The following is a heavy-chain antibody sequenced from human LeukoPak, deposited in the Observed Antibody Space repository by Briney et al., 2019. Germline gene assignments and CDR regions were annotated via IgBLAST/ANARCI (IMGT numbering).Heavy chain of an antibody. Sequence: SGPTLVNPTQTLTLTCTFSGFSLSTSGVGVGWIRQPPGKALEWLALLYWNDDKRYSPSLKSRLTITKGTSKNQVVLTMTNMDPVDTATYYCARALYYDFWSGLNWFDPWGQGTLVTVSS. CDR2: LYWNDDK. D-gene: IGHD3-3*01. J-gene: IGHJ5*02. CDR1: GFSLSTSGVG. V-gene: IGHV2-5*01. CDR3: ARALYYDFWSGLNWFDP.